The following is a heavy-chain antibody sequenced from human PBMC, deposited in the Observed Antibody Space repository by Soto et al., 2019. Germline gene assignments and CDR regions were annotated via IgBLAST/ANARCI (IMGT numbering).Heavy chain of an antibody. Sequence: SVKVSCKASGGTFSSYAISWVRQAPGQGLEWMGGIIPIFGTANYAEKFQGRVTITADESTSTAYMELSSLRSEDTAVYYCASRTIFGVVILDGMDVWGQGTTVTVSS. J-gene: IGHJ6*02. D-gene: IGHD3-3*01. CDR2: IIPIFGTA. CDR3: ASRTIFGVVILDGMDV. V-gene: IGHV1-69*13. CDR1: GGTFSSYA.